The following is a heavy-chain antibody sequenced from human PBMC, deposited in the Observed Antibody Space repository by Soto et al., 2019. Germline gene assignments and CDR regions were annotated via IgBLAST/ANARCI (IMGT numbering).Heavy chain of an antibody. CDR2: IYPGDSDT. CDR3: ARHPGYDSGWGLWTHLYYFDY. D-gene: IGHD6-19*01. J-gene: IGHJ4*02. V-gene: IGHV5-51*01. Sequence: EVQLVQSGAEVKKPGESLKISCKVSGYTFTTYWIGWVRQMPGKGLEWMGIIYPGDSDTRYSPSFQGQVTISADKSISTAYLQWSSLKASDSAMYYCARHPGYDSGWGLWTHLYYFDYWGQGTLVTVSS. CDR1: GYTFTTYW.